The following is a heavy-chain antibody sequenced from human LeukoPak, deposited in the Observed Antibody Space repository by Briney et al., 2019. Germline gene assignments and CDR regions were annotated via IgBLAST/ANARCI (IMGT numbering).Heavy chain of an antibody. CDR3: ARGGWELLDLPDY. Sequence: SVKVSCKASGGTFSSNALSWVRQAPGQGLEWMGGIIPIFGTANYAQKFQGRVTITADKSTSTAYMELSSLRSEDTAVYYCARGGWELLDLPDYWGQGTLVTVSS. D-gene: IGHD1-26*01. CDR1: GGTFSSNA. V-gene: IGHV1-69*06. CDR2: IIPIFGTA. J-gene: IGHJ4*02.